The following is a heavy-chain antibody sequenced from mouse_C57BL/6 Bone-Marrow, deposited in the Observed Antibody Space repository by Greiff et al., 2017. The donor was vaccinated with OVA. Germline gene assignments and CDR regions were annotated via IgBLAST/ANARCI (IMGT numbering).Heavy chain of an antibody. CDR2: VYPYNGGT. V-gene: IGHV1-36*01. J-gene: IGHJ1*03. CDR1: GFTFTDYY. D-gene: IGHD2-4*01. CDR3: ARWYDYDEGDWYFDV. Sequence: VQLKESGPVLVKPGPSVKISCKASGFTFTDYYMHWVKQSHGKSLEWIGLVYPYNGGTSYNQKFKGKATLTVDTSSSTAYMELNSLTSEDSAVYYCARWYDYDEGDWYFDVWGTGTTVTVSS.